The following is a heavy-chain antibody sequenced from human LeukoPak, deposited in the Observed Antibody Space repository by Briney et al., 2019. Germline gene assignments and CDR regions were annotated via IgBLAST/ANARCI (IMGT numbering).Heavy chain of an antibody. Sequence: GGSLRLSCAASGFTFSSYWMHWVRQAPGKGLVWVSRINSDGSSTSYADSVKGRFTISRDNAKNTLYLQMNSPRAEDTAVYYCGGQLLWEYGMDVWGQGTTVTVSS. V-gene: IGHV3-74*01. CDR2: INSDGSST. J-gene: IGHJ6*02. CDR1: GFTFSSYW. D-gene: IGHD2-2*01. CDR3: GGQLLWEYGMDV.